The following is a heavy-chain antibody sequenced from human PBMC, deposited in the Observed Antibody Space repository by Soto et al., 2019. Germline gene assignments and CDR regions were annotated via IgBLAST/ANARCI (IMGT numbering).Heavy chain of an antibody. D-gene: IGHD3-10*01. CDR2: INHSGST. V-gene: IGHV4-34*01. Sequence: SETLSLTCAVYGGSFSGYYWSWIRQPPGKGLEWIGEINHSGSTNYNPSLKSRVTISVDTSENQFSLKLSSVTAADTAVYYCARERGVMVRGVITPYYYYYGMDVWGQGTTVTVSS. CDR1: GGSFSGYY. J-gene: IGHJ6*02. CDR3: ARERGVMVRGVITPYYYYYGMDV.